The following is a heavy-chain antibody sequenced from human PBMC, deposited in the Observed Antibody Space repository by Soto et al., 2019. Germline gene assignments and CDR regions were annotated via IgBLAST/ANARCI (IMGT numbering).Heavy chain of an antibody. J-gene: IGHJ4*02. D-gene: IGHD6-25*01. CDR1: GYSIRGYHYY. CDR3: AYGSSSAWIDK. CDR2: VYFSGGNS. V-gene: IGHV4-39*01. Sequence: XETLSLTCSVSGYSIRGYHYYWSWIRQAPGKGLEWVGSVYFSGGNSYYNPSLKSRVTISVDTSYNKFFLRLNSVTAADTAVYFCAYGSSSAWIDKWGQGTLVTVS.